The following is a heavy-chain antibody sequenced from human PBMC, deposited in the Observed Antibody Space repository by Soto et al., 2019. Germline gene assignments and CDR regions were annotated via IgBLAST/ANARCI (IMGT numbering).Heavy chain of an antibody. CDR2: ISSSSSYI. Sequence: PGGSLRLSCAASGFTFSSYSMNWVRQAPGKGLQWISYISSSSSYIYYADSVKGRFTISRDNAKNSLYLQMNSLRAEDTAVYYCASTVITMVRGVRDYWGQGTLVTVSS. CDR1: GFTFSSYS. V-gene: IGHV3-21*05. J-gene: IGHJ4*02. CDR3: ASTVITMVRGVRDY. D-gene: IGHD3-10*01.